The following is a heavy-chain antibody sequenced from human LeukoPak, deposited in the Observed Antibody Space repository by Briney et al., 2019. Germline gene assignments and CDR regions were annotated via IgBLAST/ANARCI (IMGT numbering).Heavy chain of an antibody. Sequence: KPGVSLRLSCAASGFSFNNAWMKWVRQARGRGLVWVGRIKSKTDGGTTEYRAAVKGRFAISRDDSKNTLYLQMNSLKPEDTAVYYCTTGGSKISQSARPPYYYYMDVWGKGTTVTVSS. D-gene: IGHD3-10*01. V-gene: IGHV3-15*01. CDR3: TTGGSKISQSARPPYYYYMDV. J-gene: IGHJ6*03. CDR2: IKSKTDGGTT. CDR1: GFSFNNAW.